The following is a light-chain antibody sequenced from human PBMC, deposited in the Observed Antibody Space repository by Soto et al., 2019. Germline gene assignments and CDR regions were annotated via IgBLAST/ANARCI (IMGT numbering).Light chain of an antibody. CDR2: DAS. CDR1: QNISSY. V-gene: IGKV3-11*01. J-gene: IGKJ4*01. CDR3: QQRYNWPPLT. Sequence: EIVLTQSPATLSLSPGERATLSCRASQNISSYLAWYQQKPGQAPRLLIYDASNRATGIPARFSGSGSGTDFTLTISSLEPEDFTLYYCQQRYNWPPLTFGGGTKVEI.